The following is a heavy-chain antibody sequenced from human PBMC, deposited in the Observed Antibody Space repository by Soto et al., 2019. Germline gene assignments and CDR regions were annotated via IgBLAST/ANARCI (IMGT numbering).Heavy chain of an antibody. Sequence: EVQLVESGGGLVQPGGSLRLSCAASGFTFSGYWMYWVHQDAGKGLVWVARSNGDGSSIIYADSVKGRFTISRDNAKNTLYLQMNSLRAEDTAVYYCVRRWSGSLDSWGQGTPVTVSS. CDR1: GFTFSGYW. V-gene: IGHV3-74*01. J-gene: IGHJ4*02. CDR3: VRRWSGSLDS. CDR2: SNGDGSSI.